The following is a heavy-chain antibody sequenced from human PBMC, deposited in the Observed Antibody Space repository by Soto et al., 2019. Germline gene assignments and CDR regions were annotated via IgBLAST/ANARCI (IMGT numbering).Heavy chain of an antibody. Sequence: EVQLLQSGGGLVQPGGSLRLSCAASGFTFTSYSMTWVRQTPGKGLEWVAAVNPGGYSTYYADSVKGRFTISRDNSTKTLYLQMNSLRAEDTAVYYCAKDPRAGSGYDFDYRDQGTLVTVSS. CDR3: AKDPRAGSGYDFDY. V-gene: IGHV3-23*01. CDR1: GFTFTSYS. CDR2: VNPGGYST. J-gene: IGHJ4*02. D-gene: IGHD5-12*01.